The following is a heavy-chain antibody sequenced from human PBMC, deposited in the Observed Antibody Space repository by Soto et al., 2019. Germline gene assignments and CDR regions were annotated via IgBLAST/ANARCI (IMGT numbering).Heavy chain of an antibody. J-gene: IGHJ6*02. V-gene: IGHV5-10-1*01. D-gene: IGHD4-4*01. CDR2: IDPSDSNS. CDR3: ARLGHDYSNSGMDV. Sequence: PGESLKISCRNSEYSLTSYWITWVRQMPGKGLEWIVKIDPSDSNSNYSPSFKGHVTISADKSMSTAYLQWSSLKASDSAMYYCARLGHDYSNSGMDVGGQGTTVTVSS. CDR1: EYSLTSYW.